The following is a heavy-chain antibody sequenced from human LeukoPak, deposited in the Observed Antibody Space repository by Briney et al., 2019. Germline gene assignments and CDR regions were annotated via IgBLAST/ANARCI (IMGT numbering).Heavy chain of an antibody. Sequence: KSSETLSLTCTVSGGSISSHFWSCIRQPPGKGLEWIGYIYYSGSTNYNPSLKSRVTISVDTSKSQFSLKLSSLTAADTAVYYCARLRYGSGSYFGETYYYYGMDVWGQGTTVTVSS. V-gene: IGHV4-59*11. CDR2: IYYSGST. CDR1: GGSISSHF. J-gene: IGHJ6*02. CDR3: ARLRYGSGSYFGETYYYYGMDV. D-gene: IGHD3-10*01.